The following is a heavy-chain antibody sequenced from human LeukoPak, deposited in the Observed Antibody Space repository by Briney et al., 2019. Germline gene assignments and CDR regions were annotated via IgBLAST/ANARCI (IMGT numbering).Heavy chain of an antibody. V-gene: IGHV3-23*01. Sequence: GGSLRLSCAASGFTFSSYAMSWVRLAPGKGLEWVSTISGSGGTTSYADSVKGRFTFSRDNSKNTLFLQMNSLRAEDTAVYYCATQRSGWRKLGFDYWGQGTLVTVPS. CDR2: ISGSGGTT. CDR3: ATQRSGWRKLGFDY. CDR1: GFTFSSYA. D-gene: IGHD6-19*01. J-gene: IGHJ4*02.